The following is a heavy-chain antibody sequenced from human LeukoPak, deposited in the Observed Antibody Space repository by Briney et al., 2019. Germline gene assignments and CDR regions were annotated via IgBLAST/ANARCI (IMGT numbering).Heavy chain of an antibody. V-gene: IGHV3-23*01. CDR3: AKSPRFLLGYCSGGSCYSDY. J-gene: IGHJ4*02. Sequence: GGSLRLSCAASGFTFSSYAMSWVRQAPGKGLEWVSAISGSGGSTYYADSVKGRFTISRDNSKNTLYLQMNSLRAEDTAVYYCAKSPRFLLGYCSGGSCYSDYWGQGTLVTVSS. CDR1: GFTFSSYA. CDR2: ISGSGGST. D-gene: IGHD2-15*01.